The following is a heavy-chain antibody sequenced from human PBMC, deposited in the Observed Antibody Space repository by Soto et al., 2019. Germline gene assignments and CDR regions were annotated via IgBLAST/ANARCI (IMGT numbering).Heavy chain of an antibody. Sequence: SETLSLTCIVPGGSITSSERSWIRLCPRKGLEWIAYTPYTGSTNYNPSLKSRVTISLDTSKNQLSLKLTSMTAADTAVYYCARDMHAGFTRYLDPWGQGTLVT. CDR1: GGSITSSE. J-gene: IGHJ5*02. D-gene: IGHD1-26*01. V-gene: IGHV4-59*01. CDR3: ARDMHAGFTRYLDP. CDR2: TPYTGST.